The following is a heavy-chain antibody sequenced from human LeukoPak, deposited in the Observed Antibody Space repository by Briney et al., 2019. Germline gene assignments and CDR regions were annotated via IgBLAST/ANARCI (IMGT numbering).Heavy chain of an antibody. Sequence: PSETLSLTCTVSGGSISSYYWSWIRQPPGKGLEWVSVISGGGFSTYYADTVKGRFTISRDNSKNTLYLQMNSLRAEDTAIYYCAKDPSPQYCSGDSCSSWGQETLVTVSS. CDR2: ISGGGFST. J-gene: IGHJ5*02. V-gene: IGHV3-23*01. CDR1: GGSISSYY. CDR3: AKDPSPQYCSGDSCSS. D-gene: IGHD2-15*01.